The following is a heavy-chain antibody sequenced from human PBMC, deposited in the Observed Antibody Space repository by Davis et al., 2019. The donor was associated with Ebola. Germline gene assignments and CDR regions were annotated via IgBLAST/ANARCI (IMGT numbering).Heavy chain of an antibody. V-gene: IGHV4-39*01. J-gene: IGHJ6*02. D-gene: IGHD4-17*01. CDR2: IYYSGST. CDR3: ASYYGDLYYYYYGMDV. Sequence: PSETLSLTCTVSGGSISSSSYYWGWIRQPPGKGLEWIGSIYYSGSTYYNPSLKSRVTISVDTSKNQFSLKLSSVTAADTAVYYCASYYGDLYYYYYGMDVWGQGTTVTVSS. CDR1: GGSISSSSYY.